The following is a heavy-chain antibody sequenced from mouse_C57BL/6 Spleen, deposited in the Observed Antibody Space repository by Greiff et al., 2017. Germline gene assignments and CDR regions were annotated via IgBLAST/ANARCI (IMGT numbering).Heavy chain of an antibody. D-gene: IGHD1-1*01. Sequence: EVKLQQSGAELVRPGASVKLSCTASGFNIKDYYMHWVKQRPEQGLEWIGRIDPEDGDTEYAPKFQGKATMTADTSSNTAYLQLSSLTSEDTAVYYCTTRAVVVPGFAYWGQGTLVTVSA. CDR1: GFNIKDYY. J-gene: IGHJ3*01. CDR2: IDPEDGDT. V-gene: IGHV14-1*01. CDR3: TTRAVVVPGFAY.